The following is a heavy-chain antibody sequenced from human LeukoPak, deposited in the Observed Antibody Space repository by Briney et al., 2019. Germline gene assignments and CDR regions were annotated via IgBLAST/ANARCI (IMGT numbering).Heavy chain of an antibody. CDR3: ARGPLYYANAFDI. V-gene: IGHV4-61*02. CDR1: GGSISSGSYY. Sequence: SQTLSLTCTVSGGSISSGSYYWSWIRQPAGKGLEWIGRIYTSGSTNYNPPLKSRVTISVDTSKNQFSLKLSSVTAADTAVYYCARGPLYYANAFDIWGQGTMVTVSS. CDR2: IYTSGST. J-gene: IGHJ3*02. D-gene: IGHD3-10*01.